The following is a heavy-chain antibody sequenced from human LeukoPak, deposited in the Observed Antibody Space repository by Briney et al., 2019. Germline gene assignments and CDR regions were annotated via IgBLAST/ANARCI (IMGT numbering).Heavy chain of an antibody. CDR2: ISYDGSNK. D-gene: IGHD4-17*01. CDR3: AKGASMTTVTTPDY. CDR1: GFTFSSYG. V-gene: IGHV3-30*18. Sequence: PGGSLRLSCAASGFTFSSYGMLWVRQAPGKGLEWAAVISYDGSNKYYADSVKGRFTISRDNSKNTLYLQMNSLRAEDTAVYYCAKGASMTTVTTPDYWGQGTLVTVSS. J-gene: IGHJ4*02.